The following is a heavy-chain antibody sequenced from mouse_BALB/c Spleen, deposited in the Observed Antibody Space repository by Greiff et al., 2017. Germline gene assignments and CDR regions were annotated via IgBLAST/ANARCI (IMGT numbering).Heavy chain of an antibody. D-gene: IGHD2-3*01. J-gene: IGHJ4*01. CDR2: IWAGGST. CDR3: ARWLLRWDYAMDY. Sequence: QVQLQQSGPGLVAPSQSLSITCTVSGFSLTSYGVHWVRQPPGKGLEWLGVIWAGGSTNYNSALMSRLSISKDNSKSQVFLKMNSLQTDDTAMYYCARWLLRWDYAMDYWGQGTSVTVSS. CDR1: GFSLTSYG. V-gene: IGHV2-9*02.